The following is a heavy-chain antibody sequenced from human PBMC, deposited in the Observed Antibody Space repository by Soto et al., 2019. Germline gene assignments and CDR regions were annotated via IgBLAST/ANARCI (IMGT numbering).Heavy chain of an antibody. CDR2: ISSSSSYT. CDR1: GFTFSDYY. J-gene: IGHJ4*02. V-gene: IGHV3-11*06. CDR3: AREFYGSGSYYLDY. Sequence: GGSLRLSCAASGFTFSDYYMSWIRQAPGKGLEWVSYISSSSSYTNYADSVKGRFTISRDNAKNSLYLQMNSLRAEDTAVYYCAREFYGSGSYYLDYWGQGTLVTVSS. D-gene: IGHD3-10*01.